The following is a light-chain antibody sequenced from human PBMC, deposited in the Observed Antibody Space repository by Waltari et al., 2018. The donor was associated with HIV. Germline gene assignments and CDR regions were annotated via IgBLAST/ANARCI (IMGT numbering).Light chain of an antibody. V-gene: IGLV1-40*01. Sequence: SVLTQPPSVSGAPGPSVSISCSGNASHIGAGFDVHWYRQSPGTAPKLVIFGDTVRPSGITDRFSGSRSLNSVSLDISGLRAEDAGDYYCQSYDISLTGLWVFGGGTKLTVL. CDR3: QSYDISLTGLWV. CDR2: GDT. J-gene: IGLJ3*02. CDR1: ASHIGAGFD.